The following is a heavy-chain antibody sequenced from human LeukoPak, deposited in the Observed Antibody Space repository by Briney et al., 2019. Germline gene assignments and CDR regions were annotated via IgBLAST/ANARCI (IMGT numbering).Heavy chain of an antibody. V-gene: IGHV3-30-3*01. CDR1: GFTFSSCA. CDR3: ARDPKGGFSYGWGAFDI. D-gene: IGHD5-18*01. J-gene: IGHJ3*02. Sequence: GGSLRLSCAASGFTFSSCAMHWARQTPGKGLEWVAIISYDGNNKYYADSVKGRFIISRDNSKNTLYLQMNSLRAEDTALYYCARDPKGGFSYGWGAFDIWGQGTMVTVSS. CDR2: ISYDGNNK.